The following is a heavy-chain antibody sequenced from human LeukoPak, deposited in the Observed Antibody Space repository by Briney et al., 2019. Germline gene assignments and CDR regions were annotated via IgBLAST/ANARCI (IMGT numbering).Heavy chain of an antibody. V-gene: IGHV3-53*01. CDR1: GFTVSSDY. J-gene: IGHJ4*02. CDR2: LYSGGKP. Sequence: GGSLRLSCAASGFTVSSDYMTWVRQAPGKGLEWVSVLYSGGKPYSADSVKGRFTISRDNSKNTLYLQMNSLRAEDTAVYYCARDFSFWGQGTLVTVSS. CDR3: ARDFSF.